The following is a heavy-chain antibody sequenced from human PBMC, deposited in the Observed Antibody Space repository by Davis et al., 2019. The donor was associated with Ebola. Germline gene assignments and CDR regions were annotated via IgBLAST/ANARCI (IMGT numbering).Heavy chain of an antibody. J-gene: IGHJ4*02. V-gene: IGHV1-69*04. D-gene: IGHD3-22*01. Sequence: SVKVSCKASGGTFSSYAISWVRQAPGQGLEWMGRIIPILGIANYAQKFQGRVTITADKSTSTAYMELSSLRSEDTAVYYCATVRDYYDSSGYLDYWGQGTLVTVSS. CDR3: ATVRDYYDSSGYLDY. CDR2: IIPILGIA. CDR1: GGTFSSYA.